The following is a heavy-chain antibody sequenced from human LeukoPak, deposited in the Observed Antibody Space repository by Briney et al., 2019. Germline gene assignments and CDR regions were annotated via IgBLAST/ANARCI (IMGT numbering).Heavy chain of an antibody. D-gene: IGHD2-2*02. CDR1: GFSFSNTW. Sequence: GGSLRLSCVGSGFSFSNTWMHWVRQVPGKGLVWVSRIKSDGSSTSYADSVKGRFTISRDNAKNTLYLQMNSLRSEDTAFYHCARDRCSSTSCYNTPNWFDPWGQGTLVTVSS. J-gene: IGHJ5*02. V-gene: IGHV3-74*01. CDR3: ARDRCSSTSCYNTPNWFDP. CDR2: IKSDGSST.